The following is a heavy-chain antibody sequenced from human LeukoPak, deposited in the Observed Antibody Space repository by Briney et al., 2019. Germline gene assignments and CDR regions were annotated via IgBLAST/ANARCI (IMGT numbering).Heavy chain of an antibody. CDR3: AKDAPLGVV. CDR1: GLTFNNYG. V-gene: IGHV3-30*02. CDR2: IQDDGTNK. J-gene: IGHJ6*03. D-gene: IGHD2-8*01. Sequence: GGSLRLSCAASGLTFNNYGMHWVRQAPGKGLEWVAFIQDDGTNKYNGDSVKGRFTISRDNSKNTLYLQMNSLRPEDTAVYYCAKDAPLGVVWGKGTTVTVSS.